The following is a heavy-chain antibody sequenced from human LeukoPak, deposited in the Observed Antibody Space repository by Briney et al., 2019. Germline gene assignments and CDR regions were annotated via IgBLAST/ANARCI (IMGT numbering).Heavy chain of an antibody. CDR3: AKVEGYSYGPVRY. CDR2: IWYGGSNK. V-gene: IGHV3-33*06. Sequence: GRSLRLSCAASGFTFSSYGMRWVRQAPGKGLEWVAVIWYGGSNKYYADSVKGRITISRDNSKNTLYLQMNSLRAEDTAVYYCAKVEGYSYGPVRYWGQGTLVTVSS. J-gene: IGHJ4*02. D-gene: IGHD5-18*01. CDR1: GFTFSSYG.